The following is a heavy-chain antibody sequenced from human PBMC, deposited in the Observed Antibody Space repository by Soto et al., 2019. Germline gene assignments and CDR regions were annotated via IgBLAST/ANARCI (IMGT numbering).Heavy chain of an antibody. CDR2: SSFDGTQQ. Sequence: GGSLRLSCTASEFSLSSSDMHWVRRAPGKGLEWLAVSSFDGTQQFYGDSVKGRFTVSRDNSNNTLYLEMISLRTEDTAVYYCAKQLRGSGWYPLDSWGQGTPVTVSS. CDR1: EFSLSSSD. D-gene: IGHD6-19*01. V-gene: IGHV3-30*18. CDR3: AKQLRGSGWYPLDS. J-gene: IGHJ4*02.